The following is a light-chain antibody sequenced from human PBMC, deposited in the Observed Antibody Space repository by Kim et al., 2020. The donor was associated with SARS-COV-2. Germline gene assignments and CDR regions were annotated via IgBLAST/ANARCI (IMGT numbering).Light chain of an antibody. J-gene: IGLJ2*01. V-gene: IGLV1-40*01. CDR1: SSTIGADYH. Sequence: VLTQPPSVSGAPGQRVTIACTGSSSTIGADYHIHWYQQLPGTAPKLLIYGNNNRPSGVPDRFSASKSGTSASLVITGLQAEDEADYYCQSYDSRLWVFGGGTQLTVL. CDR2: GNN. CDR3: QSYDSRLWV.